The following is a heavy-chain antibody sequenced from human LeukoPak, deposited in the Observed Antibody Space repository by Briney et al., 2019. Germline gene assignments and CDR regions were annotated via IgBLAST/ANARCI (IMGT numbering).Heavy chain of an antibody. CDR2: INPSGGST. CDR3: ARRGNRHFDY. Sequence: APVKVSCKASGYTFTSYYMHWVRQAPGQGLEWMGIINPSGGSTSYAQHFQGRVTMTRDTSTSTVYMELSSLTSEDTAVYYCARRGNRHFDYWGQGTLVTVSS. D-gene: IGHD2/OR15-2a*01. CDR1: GYTFTSYY. V-gene: IGHV1-46*01. J-gene: IGHJ4*02.